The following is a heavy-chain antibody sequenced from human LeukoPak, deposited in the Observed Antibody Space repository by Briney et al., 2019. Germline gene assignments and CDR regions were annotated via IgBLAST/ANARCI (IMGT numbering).Heavy chain of an antibody. V-gene: IGHV4-59*11. Sequence: SETLSLTCTVSGGSISSHYWSWIRQPPGKGLEWIGYIYYSGSTNYNPSLKSRVTISVDTSKNQFSLKQSSVTAADTAVYYCARDYRERTVTTRFDYWGQGTLVTVSS. D-gene: IGHD4-11*01. J-gene: IGHJ4*02. CDR3: ARDYRERTVTTRFDY. CDR1: GGSISSHY. CDR2: IYYSGST.